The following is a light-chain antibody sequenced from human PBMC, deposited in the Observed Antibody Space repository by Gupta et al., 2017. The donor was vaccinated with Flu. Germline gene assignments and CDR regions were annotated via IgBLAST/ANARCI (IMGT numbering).Light chain of an antibody. CDR3: SSFTTSSTLV. Sequence: SPLPQPATVSASPGPSITISCTGTSSDVGGYNYVSWYQQHPGKVPKLMIYEVSNRPSGVSDRFSASKSGNTASLTISGLQAEDEADYYCSSFTTSSTLVFGGGTKVFVL. CDR1: SSDVGGYNY. CDR2: EVS. J-gene: IGLJ3*02. V-gene: IGLV2-14*03.